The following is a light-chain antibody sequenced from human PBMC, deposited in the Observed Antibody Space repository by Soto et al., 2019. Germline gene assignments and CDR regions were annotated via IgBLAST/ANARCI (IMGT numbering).Light chain of an antibody. CDR2: DAS. V-gene: IGKV1-5*01. CDR3: QQYNSYAC. CDR1: QSISSW. Sequence: DIQMTQSPSTLSASVGDRVTITCRASQSISSWLAWYQQKPGKAPKLLIYDASSLESGVPSRFSGSGSGTEFTLTISSLQPDDFATYYCQQYNSYACFGQGTRLEI. J-gene: IGKJ5*01.